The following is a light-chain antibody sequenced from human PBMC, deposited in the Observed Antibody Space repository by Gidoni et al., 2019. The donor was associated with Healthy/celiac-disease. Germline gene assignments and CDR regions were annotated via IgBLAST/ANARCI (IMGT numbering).Light chain of an antibody. CDR1: QGISSY. CDR2: AAS. Sequence: AIRTTQSPSSFSASTGDRVTITCRASQGISSYLAWYQQKPGKAPKLLIYAASTLQSGVPSRFSGSGSGTDFTLTISCPQSEDFATYYCQQYYSYPPTFGPGTRVDIK. V-gene: IGKV1-8*01. CDR3: QQYYSYPPT. J-gene: IGKJ3*01.